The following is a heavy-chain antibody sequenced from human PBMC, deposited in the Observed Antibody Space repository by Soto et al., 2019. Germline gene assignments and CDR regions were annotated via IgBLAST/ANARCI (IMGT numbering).Heavy chain of an antibody. D-gene: IGHD1-26*01. V-gene: IGHV4-30-4*01. CDR2: IYYNGNT. Sequence: SETLSLTCSVSGGSINIDNYYWSWIRQPPGKGLEWIGYIYYNGNTYYSPSLKSRVFMSVDTSKNQFSLKLSSVTAADTAVYYCATGTVDLIEYWGQGALVTVSS. CDR3: ATGTVDLIEY. J-gene: IGHJ4*02. CDR1: GGSINIDNYY.